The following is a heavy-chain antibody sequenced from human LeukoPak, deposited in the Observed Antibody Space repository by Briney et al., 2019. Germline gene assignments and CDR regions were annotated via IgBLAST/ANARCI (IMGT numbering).Heavy chain of an antibody. CDR2: INQDGSEK. V-gene: IGHV3-7*01. CDR1: GFTFTTYW. J-gene: IGHJ3*02. CDR3: ARGRDTFDI. Sequence: PGGSLRLSCAASGFTFTTYWMTWVRQARGKGLEWVANINQDGSEKYYVDSVKGRFTISRDNAKNSLYLQMNSLRAEDTAVYYCARGRDTFDIWGQGTMVTVSS.